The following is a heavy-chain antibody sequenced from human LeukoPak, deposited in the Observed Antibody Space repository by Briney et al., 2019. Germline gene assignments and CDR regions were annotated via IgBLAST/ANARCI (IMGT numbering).Heavy chain of an antibody. V-gene: IGHV4-4*07. CDR2: IYTSGST. CDR1: GGSISSYY. Sequence: SETLSLTCTVSGGSISSYYWSWIRQPAGKGLEWTGRIYTSGSTNYNPSLKSRVTISVDKSKNQFSLKLSSVTAADTAVYYCARAHYSSSYSFDYWGQGTLVTVSS. D-gene: IGHD6-13*01. CDR3: ARAHYSSSYSFDY. J-gene: IGHJ4*02.